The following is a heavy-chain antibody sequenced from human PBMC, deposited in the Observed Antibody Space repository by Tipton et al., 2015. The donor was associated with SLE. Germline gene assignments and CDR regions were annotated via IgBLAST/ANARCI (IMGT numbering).Heavy chain of an antibody. J-gene: IGHJ3*02. Sequence: TLSLTCTVSGGSISSYYWSWIRQPPGKGLEWIGYIYYSGSTNYNPSLKSRVTISVDTSKNQFSLKLSSVTAADTAVYYCARDPYCGGDCYDAFDIWGQGTMVTVSS. V-gene: IGHV4-59*01. CDR1: GGSISSYY. CDR2: IYYSGST. CDR3: ARDPYCGGDCYDAFDI. D-gene: IGHD2-21*02.